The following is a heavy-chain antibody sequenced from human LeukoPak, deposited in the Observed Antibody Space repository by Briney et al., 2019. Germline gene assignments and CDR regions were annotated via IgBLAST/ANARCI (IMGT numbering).Heavy chain of an antibody. CDR1: GYTFTGYY. CDR2: INPNSGGT. D-gene: IGHD1-26*01. Sequence: ASVKVSCKASGYTFTGYYMHWVRQAPGQGLEWMGRINPNSGGTNYAQKFQGRVTITADESTSTAYMELSSLRSEDTAVYYCARDREGNYYYYMDVWGKGTTVTVSS. CDR3: ARDREGNYYYYMDV. V-gene: IGHV1-2*06. J-gene: IGHJ6*03.